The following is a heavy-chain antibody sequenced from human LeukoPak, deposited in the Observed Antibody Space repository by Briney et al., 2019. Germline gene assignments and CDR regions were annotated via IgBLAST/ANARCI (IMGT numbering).Heavy chain of an antibody. Sequence: SETLSLTCTVSDYSISSGYYWGWIRQPPGKGLEWIGNIYHSGSTYYNPSLKSRVTISVGTSKNQFSLKLTSVTAADTAVYYCASVRRGFGESSKYYSYYYMDVWGIGTTVTISS. J-gene: IGHJ6*03. CDR2: IYHSGST. V-gene: IGHV4-38-2*02. CDR3: ASVRRGFGESSKYYSYYYMDV. D-gene: IGHD3-10*01. CDR1: DYSISSGYY.